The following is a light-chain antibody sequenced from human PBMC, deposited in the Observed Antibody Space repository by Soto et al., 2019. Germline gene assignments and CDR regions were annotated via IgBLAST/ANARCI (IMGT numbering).Light chain of an antibody. CDR3: CSYAGSSTFVV. CDR2: EGS. Sequence: QSALTQPASVSGSPGQSITISCTGTSSDVGSYNLVSWYQQHPGKAPKLMIYEGSERPSGVSHRLSGYKSGNTASLTISGLQAEDEAEYYCCSYAGSSTFVVFGGGTKLTVL. J-gene: IGLJ2*01. CDR1: SSDVGSYNL. V-gene: IGLV2-23*03.